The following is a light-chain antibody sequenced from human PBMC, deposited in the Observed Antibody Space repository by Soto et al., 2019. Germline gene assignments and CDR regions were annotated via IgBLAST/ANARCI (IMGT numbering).Light chain of an antibody. Sequence: QSALTQPASVSGSPGQSITISCTGTSSDVGGYNFVSWYQQHPGKVPKLMIYEVNNRPSGVSNRFSGSKSGNTASLTISGLQADDEADYYCSSWTSSTTQVLGGGTKLTV. CDR1: SSDVGGYNF. V-gene: IGLV2-14*01. CDR2: EVN. CDR3: SSWTSSTTQV. J-gene: IGLJ3*02.